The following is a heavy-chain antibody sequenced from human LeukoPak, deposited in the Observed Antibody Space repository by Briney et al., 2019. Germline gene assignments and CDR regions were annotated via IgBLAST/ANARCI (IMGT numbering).Heavy chain of an antibody. CDR1: GYTLTELS. J-gene: IGHJ3*02. D-gene: IGHD6-19*01. V-gene: IGHV1-24*01. Sequence: GASVKVSCKVSGYTLTELSMHWGRQAPGKGLEWMGGFDPEDGETIYAQKFQGRVTMTEDTSTDTAYMELSSLRSEDTAVYYCATVTSSGWSLGAFDIWGQGTMVTVSS. CDR3: ATVTSSGWSLGAFDI. CDR2: FDPEDGET.